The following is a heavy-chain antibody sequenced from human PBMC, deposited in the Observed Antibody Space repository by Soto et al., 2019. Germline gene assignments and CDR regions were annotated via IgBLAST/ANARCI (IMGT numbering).Heavy chain of an antibody. V-gene: IGHV6-1*01. Sequence: SQTLSLTCVISGDSVSSNSAAWNWIRQSPSRGLEWLGRTYYRSKWYNDYAVSVKSRITINPDTSKNQFSLQLNSVTPEDTAVYYCAYSSGWYLHRGYYYYGMDVWGQGTTVTVSS. D-gene: IGHD6-19*01. J-gene: IGHJ6*02. CDR1: GDSVSSNSAA. CDR2: TYYRSKWYN. CDR3: AYSSGWYLHRGYYYYGMDV.